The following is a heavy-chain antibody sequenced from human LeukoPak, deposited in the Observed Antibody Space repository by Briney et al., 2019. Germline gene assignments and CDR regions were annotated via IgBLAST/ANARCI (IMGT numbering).Heavy chain of an antibody. V-gene: IGHV5-51*01. Sequence: GESLKISCKGSGYSFSTYWIAWVRQMPGKGLEWMGIIYPDDSDTRYSPSFRGQVTISVDKSISTAYLQWSSLKASDTAMYYCARSKTDYYYGMDVWGQGTTVTVSS. CDR3: ARSKTDYYYGMDV. J-gene: IGHJ6*02. CDR1: GYSFSTYW. CDR2: IYPDDSDT. D-gene: IGHD1-1*01.